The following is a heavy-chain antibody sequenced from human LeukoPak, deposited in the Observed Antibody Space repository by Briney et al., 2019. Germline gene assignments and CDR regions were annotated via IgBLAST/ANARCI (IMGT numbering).Heavy chain of an antibody. J-gene: IGHJ4*02. CDR2: IHYSGST. D-gene: IGHD5-24*01. CDR1: YGSISSGDYY. CDR3: ARQFRRDRVDY. V-gene: IGHV4-30-4*01. Sequence: SETLSLTCTASYGSISSGDYYWSWIRQPPGKGLEWIGYIHYSGSTNYNSSLKSRVTISEDTSKNQVSLKLSSVTAADTAVYYCARQFRRDRVDYGGQGTLVTVS.